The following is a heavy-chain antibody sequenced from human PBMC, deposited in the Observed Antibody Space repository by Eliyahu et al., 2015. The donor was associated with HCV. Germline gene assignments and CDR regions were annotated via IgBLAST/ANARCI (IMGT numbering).Heavy chain of an antibody. CDR1: GFTFNNEW. CDR3: TRGDTTTY. V-gene: IGHV3-7*04. J-gene: IGHJ4*02. Sequence: EVQLVESGGGLVQPGGSLRLSCAASGFTFNNEWMTWVRQAPGKGLEWVANIKSDGSQRYYLDSVKGRFTISRDNAQNSLYLQMDSLRSEDTAVYFCTRGDTTTYWGQGTLVTVSS. CDR2: IKSDGSQR. D-gene: IGHD5-18*01.